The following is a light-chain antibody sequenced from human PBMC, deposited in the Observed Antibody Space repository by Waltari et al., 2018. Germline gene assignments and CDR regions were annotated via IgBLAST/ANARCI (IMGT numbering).Light chain of an antibody. CDR1: QSASKY. Sequence: EIVSTQSPATLSLSPGERATLSCRASQSASKYVAWYQQKPGQSPRLLIYDASNRATGVPDRFDAFGSATEFTLTIRSLEPEDFAVYYCQQRNDWPLTFGGGTRVEIK. CDR3: QQRNDWPLT. J-gene: IGKJ4*01. CDR2: DAS. V-gene: IGKV3-11*01.